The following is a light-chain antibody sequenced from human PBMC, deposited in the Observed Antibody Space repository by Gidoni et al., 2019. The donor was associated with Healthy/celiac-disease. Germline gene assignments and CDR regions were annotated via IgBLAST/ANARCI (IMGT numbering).Light chain of an antibody. CDR3: AAWDDSLSGHVV. CDR2: RNN. J-gene: IGLJ2*01. Sequence: QSVLTQPPSASGTPGQRVTISCSGSSSNIGSNYVYWYQPLPGTAPKLLIYRNNQRPSGVPDRFSGSKSGTSASPAISGLRSEDEADYYCAAWDDSLSGHVVFGGGTKLTVL. V-gene: IGLV1-47*01. CDR1: SSNIGSNY.